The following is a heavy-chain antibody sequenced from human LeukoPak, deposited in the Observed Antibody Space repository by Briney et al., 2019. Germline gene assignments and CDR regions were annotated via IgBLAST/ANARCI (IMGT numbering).Heavy chain of an antibody. CDR2: IKQDGSEK. CDR1: GFTLSSYW. Sequence: GGSLRLSCAASGFTLSSYWMSWVRQAPGKGLEWVANIKQDGSEKYYVDSVKGRFTISRDNAKNSLYLQMNSLRAEDTAVYYCARLDTAMDYSAFDIWGQGTMVTVSS. CDR3: ARLDTAMDYSAFDI. V-gene: IGHV3-7*01. D-gene: IGHD5-18*01. J-gene: IGHJ3*02.